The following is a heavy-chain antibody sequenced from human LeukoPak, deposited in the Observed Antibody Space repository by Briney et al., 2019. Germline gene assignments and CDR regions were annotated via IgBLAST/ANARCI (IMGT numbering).Heavy chain of an antibody. J-gene: IGHJ4*02. Sequence: ASVKVSCKASGYTFTSYGISWVRQAPGQGLEWMGWISAYNGNTNYAQKLQGRVTMTTDTSTSTAYMELRSLRSDDTAVYYCAKTLRFGELYLPYYFDYWGQGTLVTVSS. CDR3: AKTLRFGELYLPYYFDY. CDR1: GYTFTSYG. V-gene: IGHV1-18*01. CDR2: ISAYNGNT. D-gene: IGHD3-10*01.